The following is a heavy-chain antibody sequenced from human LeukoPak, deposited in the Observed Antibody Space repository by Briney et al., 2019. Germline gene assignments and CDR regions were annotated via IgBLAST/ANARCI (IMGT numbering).Heavy chain of an antibody. V-gene: IGHV3-30*02. CDR3: AKDRSGPAEH. J-gene: IGHJ1*01. Sequence: GGSLRLSCAASGFIFSSYGMHWVRQAPGKGLEWVAFIRYDGSNQYYADSVKGRFTISRDNSKNTLYLQMNSLRTEDTAVYYCAKDRSGPAEHWGQGTLVTVSS. CDR1: GFIFSSYG. CDR2: IRYDGSNQ.